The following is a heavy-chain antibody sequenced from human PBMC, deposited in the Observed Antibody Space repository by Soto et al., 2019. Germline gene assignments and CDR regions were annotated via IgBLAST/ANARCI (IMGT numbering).Heavy chain of an antibody. CDR1: GFTFSSYA. CDR2: ISGSGGST. CDR3: ARAGYCSGGSCYSGDYYGMDV. J-gene: IGHJ6*02. Sequence: GGSLSLSCAASGFTFSSYAMSWVRQAPGKGLEWVSAISGSGGSTYYADSVKGRFTISRDNSKNTLYLQMNSLRAEDTAVYYCARAGYCSGGSCYSGDYYGMDVWGQGTTVTVSS. V-gene: IGHV3-23*01. D-gene: IGHD2-15*01.